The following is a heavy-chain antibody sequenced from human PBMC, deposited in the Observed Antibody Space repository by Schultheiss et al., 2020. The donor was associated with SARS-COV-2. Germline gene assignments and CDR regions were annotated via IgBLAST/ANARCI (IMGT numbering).Heavy chain of an antibody. CDR1: GGSISSYY. CDR2: IYYSGST. D-gene: IGHD2-2*01. CDR3: ARENVVPAARGYYYYMDV. J-gene: IGHJ6*03. Sequence: SETLSLTCTVSGGSISSYYWSWIRQPPGKGLEWIGYIYYSGSTNYNPSLKSRVTISVDTSKNQFSLKLSSVTAADTAVYYCARENVVPAARGYYYYMDVWGKGTTVTVSS. V-gene: IGHV4-59*01.